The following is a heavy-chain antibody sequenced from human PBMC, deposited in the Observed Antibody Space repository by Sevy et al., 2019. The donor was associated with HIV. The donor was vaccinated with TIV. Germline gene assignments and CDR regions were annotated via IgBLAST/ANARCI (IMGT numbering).Heavy chain of an antibody. D-gene: IGHD6-13*01. CDR3: ARARGGGSSSWYY. V-gene: IGHV3-53*04. CDR2: IYSGGST. J-gene: IGHJ4*02. CDR1: GFTVSSNY. Sequence: GGSLRLSCAASGFTVSSNYMSWVRQAPGKGLEWVSVIYSGGSTYYADSVKGRFTISRHNSKNTLYLQMNSLRAEDTAVYYCARARGGGSSSWYYWGQGTLVTVSS.